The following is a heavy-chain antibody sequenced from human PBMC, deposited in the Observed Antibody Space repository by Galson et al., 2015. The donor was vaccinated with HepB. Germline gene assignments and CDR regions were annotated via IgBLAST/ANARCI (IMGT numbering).Heavy chain of an antibody. Sequence: SVKVSCKASGYTFTSYGISWVRQAPGQGLEWMGWISAYNGNTNYAQKLQGRVTMTTDTSTSTAYMELRSLRSDDTAVYYCARGYCGGDCYRYYYYGMDVWGQGTTVTVSS. CDR3: ARGYCGGDCYRYYYYGMDV. D-gene: IGHD2-21*02. CDR1: GYTFTSYG. J-gene: IGHJ6*02. V-gene: IGHV1-18*04. CDR2: ISAYNGNT.